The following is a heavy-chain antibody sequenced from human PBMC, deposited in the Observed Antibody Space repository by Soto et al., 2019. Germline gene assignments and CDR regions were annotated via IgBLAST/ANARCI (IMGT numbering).Heavy chain of an antibody. D-gene: IGHD3-3*01. CDR2: ISGSGGNT. J-gene: IGHJ4*02. CDR3: AIRWYNDFWSGSND. CDR1: GFTFNSYA. V-gene: IGHV3-23*01. Sequence: EVQLLESGGGLVQPGGSLRLSCAASGFTFNSYAMSWVHQAPGKGLEWVSTISGSGGNTYFADSVKGRFTISRDNSKNTLYLQMNSLRAEDTAVYYCAIRWYNDFWSGSNDWGQGTLVTVSS.